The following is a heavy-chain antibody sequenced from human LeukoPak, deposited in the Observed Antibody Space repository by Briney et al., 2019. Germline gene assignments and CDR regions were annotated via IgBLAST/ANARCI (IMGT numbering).Heavy chain of an antibody. Sequence: ASVKVSCKASGYTFTSYYMHWVRQAPGQGLEWMGIINPSGGSTSYAQKFQGRVTMTRDMSTSTVYMELSSLRSEDTAVYYCARTQLGYSGSWLGYYMDVWGKGTTVTVSS. J-gene: IGHJ6*03. D-gene: IGHD6-13*01. CDR1: GYTFTSYY. V-gene: IGHV1-46*01. CDR3: ARTQLGYSGSWLGYYMDV. CDR2: INPSGGST.